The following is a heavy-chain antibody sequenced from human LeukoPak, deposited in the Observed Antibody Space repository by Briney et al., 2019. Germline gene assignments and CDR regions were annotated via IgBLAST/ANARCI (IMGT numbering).Heavy chain of an antibody. V-gene: IGHV3-49*04. CDR2: IRSKAYGGTT. CDR3: ASRSGRQWLPYFDY. Sequence: GGSLTLPCTSSGFSFGDYPMTWVRQAPGKGLEWVGFIRSKAYGGTTEYAASVKGRFTISRDDSKSIAYLQMNSLKTEDTAVYHCASRSGRQWLPYFDYWGQGTLVTVSS. J-gene: IGHJ4*02. CDR1: GFSFGDYP. D-gene: IGHD1-26*01.